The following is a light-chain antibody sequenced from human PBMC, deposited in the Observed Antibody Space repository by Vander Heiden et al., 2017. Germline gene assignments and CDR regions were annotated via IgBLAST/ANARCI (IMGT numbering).Light chain of an antibody. CDR3: HQEYGFPRT. CDR2: AAA. J-gene: IGKJ4*02. CDR1: QSISSY. V-gene: IGKV1D-8*01. Sequence: VIWMIQSPSLLSATTGYRVTISCRMSQSISSYLGWDQRKPRRAPELLIYAAATLQSGVPSGFSGSGSGTDFTLTISCLQSEDFAAYYCHQEYGFPRTFGRRTKVEI.